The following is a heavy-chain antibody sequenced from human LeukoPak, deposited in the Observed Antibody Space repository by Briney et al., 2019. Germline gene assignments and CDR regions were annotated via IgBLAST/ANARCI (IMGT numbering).Heavy chain of an antibody. J-gene: IGHJ4*02. CDR3: ARSSYYYGSGSYSTLWNY. V-gene: IGHV4-59*01. CDR2: IYYSGST. D-gene: IGHD3-10*01. Sequence: SETLSLTCTVSGGSISSYYWSWIRQPPGKGLEWIGYIYYSGSTNYNPSLKSRVTISVDTSKNQFSLKLSSVTAADTAVYYCARSSYYYGSGSYSTLWNYWGQGTLVTVSS. CDR1: GGSISSYY.